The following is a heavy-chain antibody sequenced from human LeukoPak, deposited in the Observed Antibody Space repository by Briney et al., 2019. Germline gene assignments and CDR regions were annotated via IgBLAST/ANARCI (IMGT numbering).Heavy chain of an antibody. J-gene: IGHJ4*02. Sequence: SETLSLTCTVSGGSIRSYYWSWIRQPPGKGLEWIGDIYYSGTTKYNPSLKSRVTISVDTSKNQISLKLSSVTAADTAVYYCARDVLAYCGGDCYSGYFDYWGQGTLVTVSS. CDR1: GGSIRSYY. D-gene: IGHD2-21*02. V-gene: IGHV4-59*01. CDR2: IYYSGTT. CDR3: ARDVLAYCGGDCYSGYFDY.